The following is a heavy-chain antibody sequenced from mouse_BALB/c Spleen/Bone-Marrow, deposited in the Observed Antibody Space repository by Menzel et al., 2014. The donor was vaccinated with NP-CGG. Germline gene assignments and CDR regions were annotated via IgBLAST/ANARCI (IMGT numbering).Heavy chain of an antibody. V-gene: IGHV14-3*02. D-gene: IGHD2-1*01. Sequence: EVKLMESGAELVKPGASVKSSCTASGFNIKDTYMHWVKQRPEQGLEWIGRIDPANGNTKYDPKFQGKATITADTSSNTAYLQLSSLTSEDTAVYYCARNGNYGAWFAYWGQGTLVTVSA. J-gene: IGHJ3*01. CDR3: ARNGNYGAWFAY. CDR2: IDPANGNT. CDR1: GFNIKDTY.